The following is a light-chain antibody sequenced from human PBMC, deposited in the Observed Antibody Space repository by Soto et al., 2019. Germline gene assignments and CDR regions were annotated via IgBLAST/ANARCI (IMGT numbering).Light chain of an antibody. CDR3: LEDYNYPWT. Sequence: ANQMTQSPSSLSASVGDRVTITCRASQGIRNDLGWYQQKPGKAPKLLIYAASSLQSGVPSRFSGSGSGTDFTLTISSLQPEDFATYYCLEDYNYPWTFGQGTKVEIK. V-gene: IGKV1-6*01. CDR2: AAS. J-gene: IGKJ1*01. CDR1: QGIRND.